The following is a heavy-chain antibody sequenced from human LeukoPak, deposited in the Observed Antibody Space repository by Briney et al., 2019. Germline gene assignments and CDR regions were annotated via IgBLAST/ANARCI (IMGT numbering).Heavy chain of an antibody. V-gene: IGHV5-51*01. Sequence: GESLKISCKGSGYIFTNYWIGWVRQMPGKGLEWMGFIYPGDSDTKYTPSFRGQVTISADKSISAAYLQWSSLKASDTAMYYCARRTPSASARSFDIWGQGTMVTVSS. D-gene: IGHD1-26*01. CDR2: IYPGDSDT. CDR1: GYIFTNYW. CDR3: ARRTPSASARSFDI. J-gene: IGHJ3*02.